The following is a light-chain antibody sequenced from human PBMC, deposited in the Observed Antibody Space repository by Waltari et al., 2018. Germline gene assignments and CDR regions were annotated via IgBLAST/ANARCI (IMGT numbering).Light chain of an antibody. CDR2: EVS. CDR3: TSYMGSITV. J-gene: IGLJ2*01. CDR1: SSDSENYMY. V-gene: IGLV2-14*01. Sequence: QSALTQPASVSGSPGRSITMSCPGTSSDSENYMYVSWYQQHPGRAPKLIIYEVSSRPSGVSNRFSGSKSGNTASLTISGLQAEDEADYYCTSYMGSITVFGGGTKLTVL.